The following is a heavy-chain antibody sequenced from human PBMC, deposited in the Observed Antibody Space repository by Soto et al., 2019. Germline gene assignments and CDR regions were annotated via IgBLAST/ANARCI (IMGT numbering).Heavy chain of an antibody. Sequence: QVHLQQWGAGLLKPEETLSLTCAVYCGSVSGYYLNCIRQPPGKGLDRIGEINHTGGTHYNTSLKSRVTMSVDTYQSHFSLRLSSVTAADTAIYYCATRITVFGLLIPPFDPWGPGTQVTGSS. D-gene: IGHD3-3*01. J-gene: IGHJ5*02. CDR2: INHTGGT. CDR3: ATRITVFGLLIPPFDP. V-gene: IGHV4-34*02. CDR1: CGSVSGYY.